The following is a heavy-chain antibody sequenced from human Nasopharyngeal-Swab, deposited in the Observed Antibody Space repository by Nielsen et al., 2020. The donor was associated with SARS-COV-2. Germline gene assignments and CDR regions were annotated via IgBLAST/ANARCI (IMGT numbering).Heavy chain of an antibody. V-gene: IGHV4-34*01. CDR1: GGSFSIYY. CDR2: IDHNGGT. Sequence: LSCAVYGGSFSIYYWSWVRQSPGKGLEWIGDIDHNGGTDYNPSLKSRVTISVDTSKKQFSLNVKSLTAADTAVYYCARGGRIPTPGASFYYYMDVWDKGTTVTVSS. J-gene: IGHJ6*03. CDR3: ARGGRIPTPGASFYYYMDV. D-gene: IGHD2-15*01.